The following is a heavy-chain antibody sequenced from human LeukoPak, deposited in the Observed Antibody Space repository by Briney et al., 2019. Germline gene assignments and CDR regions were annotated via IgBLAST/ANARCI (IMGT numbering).Heavy chain of an antibody. Sequence: EASVKVSCKASGHSFTSCDINWVRQATGQGLEWMGWMNPNSSNTGYAQKFQGRVTMTRNTSISTAYMELSSLRSEDTAVYYCARSPKYYYDSSGYYGMDVWGQGTTVTVSS. D-gene: IGHD3-22*01. V-gene: IGHV1-8*01. CDR2: MNPNSSNT. J-gene: IGHJ6*02. CDR1: GHSFTSCD. CDR3: ARSPKYYYDSSGYYGMDV.